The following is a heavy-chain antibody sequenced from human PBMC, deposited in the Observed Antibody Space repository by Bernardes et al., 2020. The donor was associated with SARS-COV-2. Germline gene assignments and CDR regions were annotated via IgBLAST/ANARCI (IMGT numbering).Heavy chain of an antibody. CDR3: ARDRDIVVVPEPMSSFYHGMDV. CDR1: GYSFSSHG. D-gene: IGHD2-15*01. V-gene: IGHV1-18*01. J-gene: IGHJ6*02. CDR2: ISAYNDNT. Sequence: ASVKVSCKTSGYSFSSHGVSWVRQAPGQGLEWLGWISAYNDNTKYLETIRARLTLTFDTSTTTAYMELRSLRPDDTAIYYCARDRDIVVVPEPMSSFYHGMDVWGQGTTVTVSS.